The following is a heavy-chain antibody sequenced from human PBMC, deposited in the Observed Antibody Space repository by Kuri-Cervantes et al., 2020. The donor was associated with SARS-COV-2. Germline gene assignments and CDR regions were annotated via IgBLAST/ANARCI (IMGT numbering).Heavy chain of an antibody. CDR2: IKQDGSEK. D-gene: IGHD3-3*01. Sequence: GGSLRLSCAASGFTFSSYSMNWVRQAPGKGLEWVANIKQDGSEKYYVDSVKGRFTISRDNAKNSLYLQMNSLRAEDTAVYYCARAGVTIFGVVSAFDYWGQGTLVTVSS. CDR3: ARAGVTIFGVVSAFDY. J-gene: IGHJ4*02. V-gene: IGHV3-7*04. CDR1: GFTFSSYS.